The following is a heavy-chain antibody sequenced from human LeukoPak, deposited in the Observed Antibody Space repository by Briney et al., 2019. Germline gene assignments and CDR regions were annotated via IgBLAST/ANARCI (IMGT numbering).Heavy chain of an antibody. CDR2: ISGSGGST. Sequence: GGSLRLSCAASGFTLSDYYMSWIRQAPGKGLEWVSAISGSGGSTYYADSVKGRFTISRDNSKNTLYLQMNSLRAEDTAVYYCAKGQLVFDYWGQGTVVTVSS. D-gene: IGHD6-6*01. J-gene: IGHJ4*02. V-gene: IGHV3-23*01. CDR1: GFTLSDYY. CDR3: AKGQLVFDY.